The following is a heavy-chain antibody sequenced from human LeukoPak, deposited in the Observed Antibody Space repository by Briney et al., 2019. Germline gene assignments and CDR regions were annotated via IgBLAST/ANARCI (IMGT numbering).Heavy chain of an antibody. CDR3: ASGITMVRGGYYFDY. J-gene: IGHJ4*02. CDR2: ISSSSYI. CDR1: GFTFSSYS. D-gene: IGHD3-10*01. Sequence: GGSLRLSCAASGFTFSSYSMNWVRQAPGKGLEWVSSISSSSYIYYADSVKGRFTISRDNAKNSLYLQMNSLRAEDTAVYYCASGITMVRGGYYFDYWGQGTLVTVSS. V-gene: IGHV3-21*01.